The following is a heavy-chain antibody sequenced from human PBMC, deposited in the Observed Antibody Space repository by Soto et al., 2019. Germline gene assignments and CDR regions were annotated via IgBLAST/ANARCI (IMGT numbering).Heavy chain of an antibody. J-gene: IGHJ4*02. CDR3: TRDLDTSGSAPISEY. D-gene: IGHD3-22*01. V-gene: IGHV3-7*03. Sequence: WGSLRLSCAGSGFTFGADWMTWARQAPGKGLEWVANINRAGDDKYYMDSVKGRFTISRDNARNSLYLQMNSLRVEDTAVYYCTRDLDTSGSAPISEYWGQGTLVTVSS. CDR1: GFTFGADW. CDR2: INRAGDDK.